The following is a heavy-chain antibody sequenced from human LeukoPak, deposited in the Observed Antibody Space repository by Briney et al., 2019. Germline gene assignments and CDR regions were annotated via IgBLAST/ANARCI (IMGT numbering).Heavy chain of an antibody. CDR1: GFTFSSYW. Sequence: GGSLRLSCAASGFTFSSYWMSWVRQAPGKGLEWVANIKQDGSEKYYVDSVKGRFTISGDNAKNSLYLQMNSLRAEDTAVYYCARVRVFRWFDPWGQGTLVTVSS. J-gene: IGHJ5*02. V-gene: IGHV3-7*01. CDR2: IKQDGSEK. CDR3: ARVRVFRWFDP.